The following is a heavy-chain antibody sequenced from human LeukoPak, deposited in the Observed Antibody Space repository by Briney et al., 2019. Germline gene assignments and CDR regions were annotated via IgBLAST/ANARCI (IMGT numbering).Heavy chain of an antibody. V-gene: IGHV4-34*01. CDR1: GGSFSGYY. J-gene: IGHJ4*02. CDR2: INHSGST. Sequence: SETLSLTCAVYGGSFSGYYWSWIRQPPGKGLEWIGEINHSGSTNYNPSLKSRVTISVDTSKNQFSLKLSSVTAADTAVYYCARGDLLVVRGVTRGRGEYYFDYWGQGTLVTVSS. D-gene: IGHD3-10*01. CDR3: ARGDLLVVRGVTRGRGEYYFDY.